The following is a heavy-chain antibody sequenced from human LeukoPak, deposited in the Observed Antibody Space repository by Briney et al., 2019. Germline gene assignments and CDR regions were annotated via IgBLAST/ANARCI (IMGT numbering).Heavy chain of an antibody. J-gene: IGHJ4*02. CDR2: IYYSGST. Sequence: SETLSLTCTVSGGSISSSSYYWGWIRQPPGKGLEWIGSIYYSGSTYYNPSLKSRVTISVDTSKNQFSLKLSSVTAADTAVYYCARDPLTSIWSFFDYWGQGTLVTVSS. V-gene: IGHV4-39*07. D-gene: IGHD6-13*01. CDR1: GGSISSSSYY. CDR3: ARDPLTSIWSFFDY.